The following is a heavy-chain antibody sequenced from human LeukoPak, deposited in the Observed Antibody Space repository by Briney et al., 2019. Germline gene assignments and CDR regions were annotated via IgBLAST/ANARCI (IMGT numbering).Heavy chain of an antibody. CDR3: ARDFAAAGTGSYFDY. CDR1: GYTFTSYY. D-gene: IGHD6-13*01. V-gene: IGHV1-46*01. J-gene: IGHJ4*02. Sequence: ASVKVSCKASGYTFTSYYMHWVRQAPGQGLEWMGIINPSGGSTSYAQKFRGRVTMTRDMSTSTVYMELSSLRSEDTAVYYCARDFAAAGTGSYFDYWGQGTLVTVSS. CDR2: INPSGGST.